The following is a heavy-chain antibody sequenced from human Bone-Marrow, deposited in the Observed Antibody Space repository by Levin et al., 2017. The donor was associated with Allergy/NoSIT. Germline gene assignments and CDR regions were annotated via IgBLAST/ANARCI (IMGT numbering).Heavy chain of an antibody. CDR2: IYLGDSDT. CDR3: ATLGLNYDGSGYHFAS. Sequence: GESLKISCKDSGYSSTSYWIGWVRQKPGKGLEWMGIIYLGDSDTRYSPSFQGQVTISADKSTRTAYLQWSSLKASNTATYYCATLGLNYDGSGYHFASWGQGTLVTVSS. V-gene: IGHV5-51*01. D-gene: IGHD3-22*01. J-gene: IGHJ4*02. CDR1: GYSSTSYW.